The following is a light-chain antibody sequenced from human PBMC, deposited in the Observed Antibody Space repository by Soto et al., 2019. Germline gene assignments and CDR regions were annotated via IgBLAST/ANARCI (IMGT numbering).Light chain of an antibody. CDR3: QQCASYPGT. CDR1: QSLSGW. CDR2: DAF. V-gene: IGKV1-5*01. J-gene: IGKJ1*01. Sequence: DIQLTQTPSTLSASIGDRVTITCRACQSLSGWLAWYQQTPGKAPKLLISDAFRLESGVPSRFRGSGSGTEFSLTISSLQPGDSATFYCQQCASYPGTFGRGTKV.